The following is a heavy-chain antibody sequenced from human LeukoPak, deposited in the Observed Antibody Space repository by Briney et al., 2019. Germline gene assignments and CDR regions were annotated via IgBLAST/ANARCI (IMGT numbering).Heavy chain of an antibody. CDR3: AKLSLVVVPAANMDV. V-gene: IGHV3-23*01. D-gene: IGHD2-2*01. J-gene: IGHJ6*03. CDR1: GCTLTNYA. CDR2: NSANGGST. Sequence: GGSLRLSCAASGCTLTNYAMSWARQAPGKGLEWVSGNSANGGSTYYADSVKGRFTISRDNSKNTLYLQMNSLRAEDTAVYYCAKLSLVVVPAANMDVWGKGTTVTVSS.